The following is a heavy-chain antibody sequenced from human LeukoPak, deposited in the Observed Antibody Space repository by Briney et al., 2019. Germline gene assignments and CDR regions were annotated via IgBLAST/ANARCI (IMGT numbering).Heavy chain of an antibody. D-gene: IGHD4-17*01. Sequence: GGSLRLSCAASGFTFSSYGMHWVRQAPGKGLEWVAVISYDGSNKYYADSVKGRFTISRDNSKNTLYLQMNSLRAEDTAVYYYAKASPMTTVTIGPWGQGTLVTVSS. CDR1: GFTFSSYG. CDR3: AKASPMTTVTIGP. CDR2: ISYDGSNK. J-gene: IGHJ5*02. V-gene: IGHV3-30*18.